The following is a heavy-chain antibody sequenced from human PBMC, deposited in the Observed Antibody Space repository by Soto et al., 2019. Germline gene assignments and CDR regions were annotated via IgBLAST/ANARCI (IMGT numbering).Heavy chain of an antibody. CDR3: AKVLSKNYYYPFDF. CDR1: GFTFSDYA. Sequence: LRLSCTASGFTFSDYAMAWVRQAPGKGLEWVSTISGGSSVTYYGDSVKGRFTISRDNAKKTLFLQLNRLSAEDTATYYCAKVLSKNYYYPFDFWGQGTQVTVSS. V-gene: IGHV3-23*01. J-gene: IGHJ4*02. CDR2: ISGGSSVT. D-gene: IGHD3-10*01.